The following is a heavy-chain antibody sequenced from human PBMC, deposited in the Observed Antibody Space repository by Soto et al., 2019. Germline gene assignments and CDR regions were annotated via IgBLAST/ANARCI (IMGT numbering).Heavy chain of an antibody. Sequence: GASVKVSCKASGGTFSSYTISWVRQAPGQGLEWMGRIIPILGIANYAQKFQGRVTITADKSTSTAYMELSSLRSEDTAVYCCARGTLEYSSNTDYMDVWGKGTTVTVSS. CDR2: IIPILGIA. CDR1: GGTFSSYT. J-gene: IGHJ6*03. D-gene: IGHD6-6*01. V-gene: IGHV1-69*02. CDR3: ARGTLEYSSNTDYMDV.